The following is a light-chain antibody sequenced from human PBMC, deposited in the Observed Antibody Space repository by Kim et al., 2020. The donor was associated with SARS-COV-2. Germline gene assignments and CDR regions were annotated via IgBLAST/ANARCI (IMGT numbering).Light chain of an antibody. CDR1: QGINRD. CDR3: QQLHSFPLT. Sequence: IQLTQSPTSLSAYVGDRVTITCRASQGINRDLAWYQEKPGEAPKLLIYATSVLRDGVPSRFSGSGSGTDYTLTVSSLQPEDFGTYYCQQLHSFPLTFGAGTKVEIK. V-gene: IGKV1-9*01. J-gene: IGKJ4*01. CDR2: ATS.